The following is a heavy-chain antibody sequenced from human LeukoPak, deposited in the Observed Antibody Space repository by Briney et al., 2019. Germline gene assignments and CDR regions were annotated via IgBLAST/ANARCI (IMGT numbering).Heavy chain of an antibody. J-gene: IGHJ4*02. CDR2: ISSSSSYI. Sequence: PGGSLRLSCAASGFTFSSYSMNWVRQAPGKGLEWVSSISSSSSYIYYADSVKGRFTISRDNAKNSLYLQMNSLRAEDMAVYYCARVFGFGVVSIDYWGQGTLVTVSS. CDR3: ARVFGFGVVSIDY. D-gene: IGHD3-3*01. V-gene: IGHV3-21*01. CDR1: GFTFSSYS.